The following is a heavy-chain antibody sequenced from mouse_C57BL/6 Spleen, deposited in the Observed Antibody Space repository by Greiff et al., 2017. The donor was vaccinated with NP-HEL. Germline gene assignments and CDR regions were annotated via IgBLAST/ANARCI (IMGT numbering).Heavy chain of an antibody. J-gene: IGHJ3*01. Sequence: VQLQQSGAELVKPGASVKLSCKASGYTFTSYWMHWVKQRPGQGLEWIGMIHPNSGSTNYNEKFKSKATLTVDKSSSTAYMQLSSLTSEDSAVYYCASVYYSNYAAYWGQRTLVTVSA. D-gene: IGHD2-5*01. CDR1: GYTFTSYW. CDR3: ASVYYSNYAAY. V-gene: IGHV1-64*01. CDR2: IHPNSGST.